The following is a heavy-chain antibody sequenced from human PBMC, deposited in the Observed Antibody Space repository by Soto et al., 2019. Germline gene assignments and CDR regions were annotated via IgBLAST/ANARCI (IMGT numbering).Heavy chain of an antibody. J-gene: IGHJ6*02. V-gene: IGHV1-69*13. Sequence: SVKVSCKASGGTFSSYAISWVRQAPGQGLEWMGGIIPIFGTANYAQKFQGRVTITADESTSTAYMELSSLRSEDTAVYYCARGCSSTSCYVSLQYYYGMDVWGQGTTVTVSS. D-gene: IGHD2-2*01. CDR3: ARGCSSTSCYVSLQYYYGMDV. CDR2: IIPIFGTA. CDR1: GGTFSSYA.